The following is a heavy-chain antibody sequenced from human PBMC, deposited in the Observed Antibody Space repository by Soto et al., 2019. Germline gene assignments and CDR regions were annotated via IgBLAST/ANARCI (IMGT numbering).Heavy chain of an antibody. Sequence: QVQLVQSGAEVKKPGASVKVSCKASGYTFTSYGISWVRQAPGQGLEWMGWISAYHGNTNYAQKLQGRVTMTTDTSTRTAYMELRSLRSDDPAVYYCSRVKYGPPYNYYSGMDVWGQGTTVTVSS. D-gene: IGHD4-17*01. V-gene: IGHV1-18*01. CDR2: ISAYHGNT. CDR1: GYTFTSYG. J-gene: IGHJ6*02. CDR3: SRVKYGPPYNYYSGMDV.